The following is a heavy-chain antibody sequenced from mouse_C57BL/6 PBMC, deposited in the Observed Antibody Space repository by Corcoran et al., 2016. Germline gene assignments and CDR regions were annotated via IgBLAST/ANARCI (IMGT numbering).Heavy chain of an antibody. Sequence: QVTLKESGPGILQSSQTLSLTCSFSGFSLSTSGMGVSWIRQPSGKGLEWLAHIYWDDDKRYNPSLKSRLTISKDTSRNQVFLKITSVDTADTATYYCARREGAYDYEGFAYWGQGTLVTVSA. CDR3: ARREGAYDYEGFAY. CDR1: GFSLSTSGMG. J-gene: IGHJ3*01. V-gene: IGHV8-12*01. CDR2: IYWDDDK. D-gene: IGHD2-4*01.